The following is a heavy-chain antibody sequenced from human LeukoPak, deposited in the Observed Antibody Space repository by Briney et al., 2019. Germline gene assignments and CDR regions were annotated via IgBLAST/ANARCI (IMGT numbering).Heavy chain of an antibody. V-gene: IGHV1-2*02. CDR2: MNPNSGGT. CDR3: ARIAAALDY. Sequence: GASVKVSCKASGYTFTSYDINWVRQATGQGLEWMGWMNPNSGGTNYAQKFQGRVTMTRDTSISTAYMELSRLRSDDTAVYYCARIAAALDYWGQGTLVTVSS. CDR1: GYTFTSYD. J-gene: IGHJ4*02. D-gene: IGHD6-13*01.